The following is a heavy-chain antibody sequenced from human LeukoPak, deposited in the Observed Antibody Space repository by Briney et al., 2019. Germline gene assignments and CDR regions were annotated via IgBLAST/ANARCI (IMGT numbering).Heavy chain of an antibody. CDR2: ISSSSSYI. V-gene: IGHV3-21*01. D-gene: IGHD1-26*01. CDR3: ALVGATSWAPFDY. CDR1: GFTFSRFS. J-gene: IGHJ4*02. Sequence: KPGGSLTLSCAVSGFTFSRFSMTWVRRAPGKGLEWVSSISSSSSYIYYRDSVKGRFTISRDNAKNSLYLQMHSLRAEDTAVYYCALVGATSWAPFDYWGQGTLVTVSS.